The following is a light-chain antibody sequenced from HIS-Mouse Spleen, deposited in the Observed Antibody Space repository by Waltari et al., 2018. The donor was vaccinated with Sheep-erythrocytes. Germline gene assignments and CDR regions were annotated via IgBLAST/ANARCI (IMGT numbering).Light chain of an antibody. V-gene: IGLV3-1*01. CDR2: QDS. CDR3: QAWDSSTAWV. J-gene: IGLJ3*02. CDR1: KLGDKY. Sequence: SYELTQPPSVSVSPGQTASITCSGDKLGDKYAWWYQQKPGQSPVLVIYQDSKRPSGSPERFAGSNSGNTATLTISGTQAMDEADYYCQAWDSSTAWVFGGGTKLTVL.